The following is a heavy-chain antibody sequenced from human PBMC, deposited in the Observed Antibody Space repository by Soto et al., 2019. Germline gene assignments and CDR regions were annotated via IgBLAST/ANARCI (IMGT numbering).Heavy chain of an antibody. V-gene: IGHV3-74*01. CDR3: ARGLLYLDGMDV. CDR2: INIAGSPT. CDR1: GFTFSSHW. D-gene: IGHD2-8*01. J-gene: IGHJ6*02. Sequence: EVQLLESGGGLVQPGGSLRLSCAASGFTFSSHWMHWVRQAPGKGLVWVSRINIAGSPTNYADSVKGRFTISRDNAKKTLYLQMNSLRVEDTAVYYFARGLLYLDGMDVWGQGTTFTFSS.